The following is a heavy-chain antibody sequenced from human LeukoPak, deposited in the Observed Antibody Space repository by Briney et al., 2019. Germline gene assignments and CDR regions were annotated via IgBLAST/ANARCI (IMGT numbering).Heavy chain of an antibody. V-gene: IGHV3-15*01. CDR3: TNSYDFTYYFDY. D-gene: IGHD5-18*01. Sequence: GGSLRLSRAASGFTFSNAWMSWVRQAPEKGLEWVGRIKSKTDGGTTDYAAPVKGRFTISRDDSKNTLYLQMNSLKTEDTAVYYCTNSYDFTYYFDYWGQGTLVTVSS. J-gene: IGHJ4*02. CDR1: GFTFSNAW. CDR2: IKSKTDGGTT.